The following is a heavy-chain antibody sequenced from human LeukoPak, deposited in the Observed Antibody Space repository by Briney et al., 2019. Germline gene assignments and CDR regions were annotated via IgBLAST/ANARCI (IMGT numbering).Heavy chain of an antibody. CDR2: IGAYNDNT. Sequence: ASVKVSCKASGYTFTSYGISWVRQAPGQGLEWMGWIGAYNDNTNYAQNLQGRVTMTTDTSTSTAYMELRSLRFDDTAVYYCARDPIWASSWYRGGFDYWGQGTLVTVSS. V-gene: IGHV1-18*01. CDR1: GYTFTSYG. CDR3: ARDPIWASSWYRGGFDY. D-gene: IGHD6-13*01. J-gene: IGHJ4*02.